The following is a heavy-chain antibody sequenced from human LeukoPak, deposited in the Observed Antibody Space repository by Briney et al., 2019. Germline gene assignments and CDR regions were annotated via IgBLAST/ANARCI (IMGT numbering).Heavy chain of an antibody. D-gene: IGHD2-2*01. Sequence: SETLSLTCTVSGGSISSYYWSWIRQPPGKGLEWIGRIYISGSTNSNPSLKSRLTVSVDTSKNQFSLRLSSVTAADTAVYYCARDGGIVTSAAPAAFDIWDQGTMVTVSS. CDR3: ARDGGIVTSAAPAAFDI. CDR2: IYISGST. V-gene: IGHV4-4*07. J-gene: IGHJ3*02. CDR1: GGSISSYY.